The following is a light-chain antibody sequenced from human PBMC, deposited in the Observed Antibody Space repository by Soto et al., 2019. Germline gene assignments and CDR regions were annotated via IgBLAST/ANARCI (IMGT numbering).Light chain of an antibody. J-gene: IGKJ4*01. CDR3: QQYNNWPLT. Sequence: EIVMTQSPATLSRSPGERVTLSCRASQSVSSNLAWYQQKPGQAPRLLIYGASTRATGIPARFSGSGSGTEFTLTISSLQSEDFAIYYCQQYNNWPLTFGGGTKVEIK. V-gene: IGKV3-15*01. CDR2: GAS. CDR1: QSVSSN.